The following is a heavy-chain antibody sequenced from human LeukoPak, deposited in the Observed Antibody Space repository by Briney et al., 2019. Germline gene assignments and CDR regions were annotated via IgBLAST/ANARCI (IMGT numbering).Heavy chain of an antibody. CDR1: RNIFTNYY. CDR2: INPSGGST. V-gene: IGHV1-46*01. D-gene: IGHD6-13*01. Sequence: ASVKVSCKAPRNIFTNYYMHWLRQAPGQGLEWMGIINPSGGSTDYAPKFQGRVTMTRDTSTSTIYIEVNSLTSEDTAVYYCVRQIAVASVFDYWGQGTLVTVSA. J-gene: IGHJ4*02. CDR3: VRQIAVASVFDY.